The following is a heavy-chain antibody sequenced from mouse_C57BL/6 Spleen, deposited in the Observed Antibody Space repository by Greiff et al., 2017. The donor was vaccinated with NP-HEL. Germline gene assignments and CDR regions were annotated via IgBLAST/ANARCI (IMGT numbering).Heavy chain of an antibody. CDR3: ARSPDY. J-gene: IGHJ2*01. CDR1: GYTFTSYW. CDR2: ISPGLFST. Sequence: QVQLQQSGAELVKPGASVKMSCKASGYTFTSYWLTWVTQRPGPVLSFLFSISPGLFSTNYNEHFKINATLTVDTSSSTAYMQLSSLTSEDSAVYYCARSPDYWGQGTTLTVSS. V-gene: IGHV1-55*01.